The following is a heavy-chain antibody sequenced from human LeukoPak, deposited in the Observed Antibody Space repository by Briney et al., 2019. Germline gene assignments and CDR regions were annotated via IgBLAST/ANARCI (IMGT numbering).Heavy chain of an antibody. V-gene: IGHV4-59*08. D-gene: IGHD6-19*01. J-gene: IGHJ5*02. CDR3: ARHHRRDSSGWGARWFDP. Sequence: KSSETLSLTCTVSGGSISSYYWSWIRQPPGKGLEWIGYIYYSGSTNYNPSLKSRVTISVDTSKNQFSLKLSSVTAADTAVYYCARHHRRDSSGWGARWFDPWGQGTLVTVSS. CDR2: IYYSGST. CDR1: GGSISSYY.